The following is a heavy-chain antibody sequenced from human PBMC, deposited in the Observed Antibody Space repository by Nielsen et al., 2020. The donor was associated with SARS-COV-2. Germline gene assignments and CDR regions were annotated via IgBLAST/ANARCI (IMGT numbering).Heavy chain of an antibody. D-gene: IGHD3-3*01. CDR1: GFTFSSYS. J-gene: IGHJ3*02. CDR3: AIIWSGYTDAFDI. Sequence: GESLKISCAASGFTFSSYSMNWVRQAPGKGLEWVSSISSSSSYIYYADSVKGRFTISRDNAKNSLYLQMNSLRAEDTAVYYCAIIWSGYTDAFDIWGLGTMVTVSS. CDR2: ISSSSSYI. V-gene: IGHV3-21*01.